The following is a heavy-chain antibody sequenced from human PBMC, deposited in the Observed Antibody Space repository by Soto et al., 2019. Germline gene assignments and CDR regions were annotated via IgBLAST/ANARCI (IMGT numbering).Heavy chain of an antibody. V-gene: IGHV1-24*01. Sequence: ASVKVSWKVAGYALTELSMHWGRQAPGKGLEWMGGFDPEDGETIYAQKFQGRVTMTEDTSTDTAYMELSSLRSEDTAVYYCATDRPDDYGNPNWFDPWGQGTLVTVSS. CDR3: ATDRPDDYGNPNWFDP. CDR1: GYALTELS. J-gene: IGHJ5*02. D-gene: IGHD4-17*01. CDR2: FDPEDGET.